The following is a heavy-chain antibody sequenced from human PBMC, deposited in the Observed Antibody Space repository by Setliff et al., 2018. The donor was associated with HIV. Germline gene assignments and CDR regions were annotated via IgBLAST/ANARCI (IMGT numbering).Heavy chain of an antibody. Sequence: ASVKVSCKASGYTFTNSDINWVRQAPGQGLEWMGWMNPKSGNTGYAQKFQGRVTMTSNTFIGTAYMELNSLKSEDTAVYYCALGGYGIAAAGTIYYYYGLDVWGQGTTVTVSS. CDR2: MNPKSGNT. V-gene: IGHV1-8*02. CDR3: ALGGYGIAAAGTIYYYYGLDV. D-gene: IGHD6-13*01. J-gene: IGHJ6*02. CDR1: GYTFTNSD.